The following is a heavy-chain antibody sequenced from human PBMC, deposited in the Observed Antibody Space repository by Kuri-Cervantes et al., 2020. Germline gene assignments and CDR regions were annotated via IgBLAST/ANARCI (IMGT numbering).Heavy chain of an antibody. CDR1: GYTFINYG. CDR3: ARAQWLKGVGDY. J-gene: IGHJ4*02. V-gene: IGHV1-69*04. CDR2: IIPILGIA. D-gene: IGHD6-19*01. Sequence: SVKVSCKASGYTFINYGISWVRQAPGQGLEWMGRIIPILGIANYAQKFQGRVTITADKSTSTAYTELSSLRSEDTAVYYCARAQWLKGVGDYWGQGTLVTVSS.